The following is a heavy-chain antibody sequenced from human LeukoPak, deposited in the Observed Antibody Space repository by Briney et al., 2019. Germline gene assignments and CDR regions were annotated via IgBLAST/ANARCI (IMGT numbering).Heavy chain of an antibody. V-gene: IGHV3-23*01. CDR3: GRPTKYWLVRGNGVDV. J-gene: IGHJ6*02. CDR2: IDAGGGDT. Sequence: PGGSLRLSCAASGFSFSSYAMTWVRQAPGKGLEWVSSIDAGGGDTYHPDSVKGRFTISRDNSMNTLYLQMNSLRADDTAVYYCGRPTKYWLVRGNGVDVWGQGTTVTVSS. CDR1: GFSFSSYA. D-gene: IGHD6-19*01.